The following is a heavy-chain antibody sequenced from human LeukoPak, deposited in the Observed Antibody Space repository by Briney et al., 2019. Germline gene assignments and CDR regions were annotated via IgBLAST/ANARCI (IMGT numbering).Heavy chain of an antibody. V-gene: IGHV1-69*04. CDR1: GGTFSSYA. Sequence: SVKVSCKASGGTFSSYAISWVRQAPGQGLEWMGGIIPILGIANYAQKFQGRVTITADKSTSTAYMELSSLRSEDTAVYYCARDSSITGTLDYWGQGTLVTVSS. CDR3: ARDSSITGTLDY. D-gene: IGHD1-7*01. J-gene: IGHJ4*02. CDR2: IIPILGIA.